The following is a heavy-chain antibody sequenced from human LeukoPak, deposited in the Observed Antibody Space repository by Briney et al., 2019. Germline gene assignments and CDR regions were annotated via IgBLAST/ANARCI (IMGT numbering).Heavy chain of an antibody. Sequence: TSETLSLTCTVSGGFISSSSYYWGWIRQPPGKGLEWIGSIYYSASTYYHPSLKSRVTISVDTSKNQFSLKLSSVTAADTAVYYCARDHSSASYTYNYYYMDVWGKGTTVTVSS. J-gene: IGHJ6*03. CDR2: IYYSAST. V-gene: IGHV4-39*07. CDR1: GGFISSSSYY. CDR3: ARDHSSASYTYNYYYMDV. D-gene: IGHD1-26*01.